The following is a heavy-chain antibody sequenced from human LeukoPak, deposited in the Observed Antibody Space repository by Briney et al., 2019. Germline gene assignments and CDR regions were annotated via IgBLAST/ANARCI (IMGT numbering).Heavy chain of an antibody. J-gene: IGHJ5*02. D-gene: IGHD3-3*01. Sequence: ASVKVSCKASGYTFTSYYMHWVRQAPGQGLEWMGSINPNSGGTNYAQKFQGRVTMTRDTSISTAYMELSGVKSDDTAVYYCARSHGGITIRNWFDPWGQGTLVTVSS. CDR1: GYTFTSYY. V-gene: IGHV1-2*02. CDR2: INPNSGGT. CDR3: ARSHGGITIRNWFDP.